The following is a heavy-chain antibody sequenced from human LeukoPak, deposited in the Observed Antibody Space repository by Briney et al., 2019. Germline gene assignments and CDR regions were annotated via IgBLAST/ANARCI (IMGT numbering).Heavy chain of an antibody. CDR1: GVSISSSSYY. V-gene: IGHV4-39*07. CDR3: ARGSPVTTRKDAFDI. D-gene: IGHD4-17*01. Sequence: SETLSLTCTVSGVSISSSSYYWGWIRQPPGKGLEWIGSIYYSGSTYYNPSLKSRVTISVDASKNQFSLKLSSVTAADTAVYYCARGSPVTTRKDAFDIWGQGTMVTVSS. J-gene: IGHJ3*02. CDR2: IYYSGST.